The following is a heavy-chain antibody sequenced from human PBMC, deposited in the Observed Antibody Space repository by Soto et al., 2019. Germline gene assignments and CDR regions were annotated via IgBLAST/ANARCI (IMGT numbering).Heavy chain of an antibody. CDR2: ISSSSSYI. D-gene: IGHD2-15*01. Sequence: GGSLRLSCAASGFTFSSYSMNWVRQAPGKGLEWVSSISSSSSYIYYADSVKGRFTISRDNAKNSLYLQMNSLRAEDTAVYYCARALYCSGGSCYEGFDYWGQGTLVTVSS. J-gene: IGHJ4*02. CDR1: GFTFSSYS. V-gene: IGHV3-21*01. CDR3: ARALYCSGGSCYEGFDY.